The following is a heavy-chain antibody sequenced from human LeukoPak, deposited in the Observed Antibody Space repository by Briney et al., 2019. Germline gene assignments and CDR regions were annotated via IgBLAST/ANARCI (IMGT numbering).Heavy chain of an antibody. D-gene: IGHD3-22*01. CDR3: ARGPAPDYYDSSGYYRDDAFDI. CDR2: INHSGST. J-gene: IGHJ3*02. Sequence: PSETLSLTCAVCGGSFSGYYWSWIRQPPGKGLEWIGEINHSGSTNYNPSLKSRVTISVDTSKNQFSLKLSSVTAADMAVYYRARGPAPDYYDSSGYYRDDAFDIWGQGTMVTVSS. CDR1: GGSFSGYY. V-gene: IGHV4-34*01.